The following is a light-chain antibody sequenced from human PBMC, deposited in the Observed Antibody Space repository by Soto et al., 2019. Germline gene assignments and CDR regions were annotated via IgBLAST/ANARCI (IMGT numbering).Light chain of an antibody. CDR1: QSITSSF. CDR3: QHYGGVWT. J-gene: IGKJ1*01. V-gene: IGKV3-20*01. CDR2: DTS. Sequence: ENVLTQSPGTLSLSPGERGTLSCRPSQSITSSFLAWYQQKPGQAPRLLIYDTSSRATGIPDRFSGSGSGTDFTLTISSLQPDDFATYHCQHYGGVWTFGQGTKVEIK.